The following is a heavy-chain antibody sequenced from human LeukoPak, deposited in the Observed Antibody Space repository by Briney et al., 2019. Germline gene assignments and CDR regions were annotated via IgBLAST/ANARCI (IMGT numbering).Heavy chain of an antibody. J-gene: IGHJ4*02. Sequence: SETLSLTCTVSGGSISSSSYYWGWIRQPPGKGLEWIGSIYYSGSTYYNPSLKSRVTISVDTSKNQFSLKLSSVTAADTAVYYCARVGYSSSWGFDYWGQGTLVTVSS. V-gene: IGHV4-39*07. CDR2: IYYSGST. D-gene: IGHD6-13*01. CDR3: ARVGYSSSWGFDY. CDR1: GGSISSSSYY.